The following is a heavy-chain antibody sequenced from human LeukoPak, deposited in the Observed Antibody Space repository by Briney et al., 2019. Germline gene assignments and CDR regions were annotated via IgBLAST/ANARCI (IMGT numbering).Heavy chain of an antibody. V-gene: IGHV3-74*01. CDR1: GFPFRSSW. CDR3: ARDFTIFDAFDI. J-gene: IGHJ3*02. D-gene: IGHD3-3*01. Sequence: GGSLRLSCAASGFPFRSSWMHWVRQAPGRGRVWVSRLNADGISASYANSVKGRFTISRDNVKNTLYLQMNSLRAEDTAVYYCARDFTIFDAFDIWGQGTMVTVSS. CDR2: LNADGISA.